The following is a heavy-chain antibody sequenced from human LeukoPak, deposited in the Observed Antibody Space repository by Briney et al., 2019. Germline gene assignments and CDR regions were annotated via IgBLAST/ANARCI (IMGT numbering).Heavy chain of an antibody. CDR3: ATARWDRIINWFDP. Sequence: GGSLRLSCAASGFTFSSYAMNWVRQAPGKGLEWVAFIRYDGSNKYYADSVKGRFTISRDNSKNTLYLQMNSLRSEDTAVYYCATARWDRIINWFDPWGQGTLVTVSS. V-gene: IGHV3-30*02. D-gene: IGHD1-14*01. CDR2: IRYDGSNK. J-gene: IGHJ5*02. CDR1: GFTFSSYA.